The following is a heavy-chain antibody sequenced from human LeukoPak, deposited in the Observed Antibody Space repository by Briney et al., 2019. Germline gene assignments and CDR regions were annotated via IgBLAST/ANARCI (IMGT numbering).Heavy chain of an antibody. CDR1: GGSISSGGYY. Sequence: SQTLSLTCTVSGGSISSGGYYWSWIRQPPGKGLEWIGYIYHSGSTYYDPFLKSRVTISVDRSKNQFSLKLSSVTAADTAVYYCARQGGTMIVVASQNAFDIWGQGTMVTVSS. D-gene: IGHD3-22*01. CDR2: IYHSGST. CDR3: ARQGGTMIVVASQNAFDI. V-gene: IGHV4-30-2*01. J-gene: IGHJ3*02.